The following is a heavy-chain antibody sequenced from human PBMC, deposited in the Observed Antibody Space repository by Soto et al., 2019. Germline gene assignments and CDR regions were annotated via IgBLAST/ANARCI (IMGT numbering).Heavy chain of an antibody. CDR1: GFSVSGCW. V-gene: IGHV3-74*01. CDR3: ARDTPYSSGWFDY. CDR2: IDTYGSAT. Sequence: GVSLRLSCAASGFSVSGCWMHWVRQAPGKGLVWVSRIDTYGSATKYADSVEGRVSISKDNAENTLYLQMNNLRADDTAVYYCARDTPYSSGWFDYWGQGT. D-gene: IGHD6-19*01. J-gene: IGHJ5*01.